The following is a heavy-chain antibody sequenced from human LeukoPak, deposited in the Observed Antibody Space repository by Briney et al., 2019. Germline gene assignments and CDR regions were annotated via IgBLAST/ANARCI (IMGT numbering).Heavy chain of an antibody. V-gene: IGHV4-30-2*01. J-gene: IGHJ4*02. Sequence: SETLSLTCAVSGGSISSGGYTWSWIRQPPGKGLEWIGYIYHSGSTYYNPSLKSRVTISVDRSKNQFSLKLSSVTAADTAVYYCAGGKPSRNLNYWGQGTLVTVSS. D-gene: IGHD1-14*01. CDR3: AGGKPSRNLNY. CDR2: IYHSGST. CDR1: GGSISSGGYT.